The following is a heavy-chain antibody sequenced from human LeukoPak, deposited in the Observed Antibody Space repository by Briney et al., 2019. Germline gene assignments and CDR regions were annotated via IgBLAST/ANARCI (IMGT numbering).Heavy chain of an antibody. Sequence: SETLSLTCTVSGGSVSSGSYYWSWIRQPPGKGLEWIGYIYYRGSTNYNPSLKSRVTISVDTSKNQFSLKLSSVTAADTAVYYCARVLVEATTLIDYWGQGTLVTVSS. CDR1: GGSVSSGSYY. D-gene: IGHD5-12*01. CDR3: ARVLVEATTLIDY. V-gene: IGHV4-61*01. CDR2: IYYRGST. J-gene: IGHJ4*02.